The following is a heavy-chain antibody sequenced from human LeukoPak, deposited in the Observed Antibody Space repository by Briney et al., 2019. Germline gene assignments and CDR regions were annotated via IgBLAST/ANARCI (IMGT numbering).Heavy chain of an antibody. CDR1: GGSISSGDYY. CDR2: IYYSGST. V-gene: IGHV4-30-4*01. J-gene: IGHJ5*02. CDR3: AREYCSSTSCYNWFDP. D-gene: IGHD2-2*01. Sequence: SQTLSLTCTVSGGSISSGDYYWSWIRQPPGKGLEWIGYIYYSGSTYYNPSLKSRVTISVDTSKNQFSLKLSSVTAADTAVYYCAREYCSSTSCYNWFDPWGQGTLVNVSS.